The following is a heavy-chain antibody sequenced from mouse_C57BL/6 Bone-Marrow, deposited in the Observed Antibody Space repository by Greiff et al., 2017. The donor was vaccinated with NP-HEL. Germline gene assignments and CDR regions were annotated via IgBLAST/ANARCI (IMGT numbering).Heavy chain of an antibody. J-gene: IGHJ3*01. Sequence: QVQLKESGAELVRPGASVTLSCKASGYTFTDYEMHWVKQTPVHGLEWIGAIDPETGGTAYNQKFKGKAILTADKSSSTAYMELRSLTSEDSAVYYCTNYGNYRAWFAYWGQGTLVTVSA. V-gene: IGHV1-15*01. CDR3: TNYGNYRAWFAY. CDR2: IDPETGGT. CDR1: GYTFTDYE. D-gene: IGHD2-1*01.